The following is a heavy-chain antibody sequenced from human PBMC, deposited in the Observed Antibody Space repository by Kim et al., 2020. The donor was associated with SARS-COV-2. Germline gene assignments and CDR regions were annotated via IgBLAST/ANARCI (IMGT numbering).Heavy chain of an antibody. CDR1: GFTFNNYY. CDR2: IKQDGSEK. V-gene: IGHV3-7*01. CDR3: RVDCSNGVIALDFSFDL. Sequence: GGSLRLSCAASGFTFNNYYMRWVRQAPGKGLEWVANIKQDGSEKYYVDSVKGRFTISRDNAKNSFYLQMNSLSADDTAVYYCRVDCSNGVIALDFSFDL. J-gene: IGHJ2*01. D-gene: IGHD2-8*01.